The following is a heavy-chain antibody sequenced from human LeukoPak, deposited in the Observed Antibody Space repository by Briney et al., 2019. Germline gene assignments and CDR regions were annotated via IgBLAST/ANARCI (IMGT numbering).Heavy chain of an antibody. J-gene: IGHJ4*02. V-gene: IGHV1-8*01. Sequence: ASVKVSCKASGYTFTSYDINWVRQATGQGLEWMGWMNPNSGNTGYAQKFQGRVTMTRNTSISTAYMELSSLRSEDTAVYYRARGGGVRFLEWLFDWGQGTLVTVSS. CDR2: MNPNSGNT. CDR1: GYTFTSYD. D-gene: IGHD3-3*01. CDR3: ARGGGVRFLEWLFD.